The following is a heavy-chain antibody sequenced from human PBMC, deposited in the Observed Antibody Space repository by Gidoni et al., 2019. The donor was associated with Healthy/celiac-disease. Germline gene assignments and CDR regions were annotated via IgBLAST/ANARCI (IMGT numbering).Heavy chain of an antibody. Sequence: EVQLVESGGGLVQPGRSLRLSCAASGFTLDDYAMHWVRQAPGKGLEWVSGISWNSGSIGYADSVKGRFTISRDNAKNPLYLQMNSLRAEDTALYYCAKEGWGYYDSSGYYYYYYGMDVWGQGTTVTVSS. J-gene: IGHJ6*02. V-gene: IGHV3-9*01. D-gene: IGHD3-22*01. CDR1: GFTLDDYA. CDR3: AKEGWGYYDSSGYYYYYYGMDV. CDR2: ISWNSGSI.